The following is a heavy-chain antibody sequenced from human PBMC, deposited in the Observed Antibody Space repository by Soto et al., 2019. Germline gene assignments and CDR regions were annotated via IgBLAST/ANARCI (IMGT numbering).Heavy chain of an antibody. CDR3: ERDWRQYFDY. D-gene: IGHD6-25*01. V-gene: IGHV3-33*01. CDR2: IWYDGSNK. J-gene: IGHJ4*02. CDR1: GFTFNTYG. Sequence: QVRLVESGGGVVQPGMSLRLSCAASGFTFNTYGIHWVRQAPGKGLEWVAVIWYDGSNKYYADSVKGRFTISRDKSKNTLCLQMNNRRVEDTAVYYCERDWRQYFDYWGQGIQVTVSS.